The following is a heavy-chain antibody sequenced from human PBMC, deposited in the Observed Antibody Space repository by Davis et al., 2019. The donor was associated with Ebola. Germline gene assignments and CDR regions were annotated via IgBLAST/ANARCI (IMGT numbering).Heavy chain of an antibody. D-gene: IGHD3-22*01. V-gene: IGHV4-39*01. J-gene: IGHJ4*02. CDR3: ARAVPTYYYDSSGYYSGYYFDY. CDR2: IYYSGST. Sequence: MPSETLSLTCTVSGGSISSSSYYWGWIRQPPGKGLEWIGSIYYSGSTYYNPSLKSRVTISVDTSKNQFSLKLSSVTAADTAVYYCARAVPTYYYDSSGYYSGYYFDYWGQGTLVTVSS. CDR1: GGSISSSSYY.